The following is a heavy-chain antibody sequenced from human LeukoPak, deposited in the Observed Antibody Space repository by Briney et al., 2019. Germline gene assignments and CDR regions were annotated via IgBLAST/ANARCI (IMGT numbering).Heavy chain of an antibody. CDR1: RFSLDSSD. Sequence: GGSLRLSCSVSRFSLDSSDMTWVRQTPGKGLEWVSVIYTNSKDYYAESAKCKFQISRDMSKITVDLKMNRLRVDDTAFYDCARDCHTYGIDAWGKGTMVIVSS. J-gene: IGHJ6*04. V-gene: IGHV3-66*01. CDR3: ARDCHTYGIDA. CDR2: IYTNSKD.